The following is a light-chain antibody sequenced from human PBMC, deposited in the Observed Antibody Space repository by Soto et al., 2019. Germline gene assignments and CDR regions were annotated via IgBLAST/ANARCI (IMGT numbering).Light chain of an antibody. CDR3: GSFSHTSTLYV. Sequence: QSVLTQPASVSGSPGQSITISCTGTSSDVGGSIYVSWYQQHPGIAPKLMISEVSNRPSGVSNRFSGSKSGNTASLTISGLQAEEEADYFCGSFSHTSTLYVFGTGTKVTV. CDR2: EVS. J-gene: IGLJ1*01. V-gene: IGLV2-14*01. CDR1: SSDVGGSIY.